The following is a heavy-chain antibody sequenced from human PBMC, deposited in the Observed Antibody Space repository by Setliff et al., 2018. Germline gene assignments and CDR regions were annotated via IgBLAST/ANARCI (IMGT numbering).Heavy chain of an antibody. J-gene: IGHJ4*02. Sequence: SETLSLTCTVSGGSISDSSWSWIRQPPGKGLEWIGCISSIGNTYYNPSLGSRLTISADTSNNQFSLNLISVTAADTAVYYCARSGMPRLLYVGYWGLGTLVTVSS. D-gene: IGHD2-21*01. CDR2: ISSIGNT. CDR1: GGSISDSS. CDR3: ARSGMPRLLYVGY. V-gene: IGHV4-4*08.